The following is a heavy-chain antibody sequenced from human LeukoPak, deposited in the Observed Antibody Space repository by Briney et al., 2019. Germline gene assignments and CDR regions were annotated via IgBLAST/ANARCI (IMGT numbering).Heavy chain of an antibody. J-gene: IGHJ4*02. Sequence: PGGSLRLSCAASGFTFSSYWMSWVRQAPGKGLEWVANIKQDGSEKYYVDSVKGRFTISRDNAKNSLYLQMNSLRAEDTALYYCAKEKSSSWFDFDYWGQGTLVTVSS. CDR1: GFTFSSYW. CDR2: IKQDGSEK. D-gene: IGHD6-13*01. V-gene: IGHV3-7*01. CDR3: AKEKSSSWFDFDY.